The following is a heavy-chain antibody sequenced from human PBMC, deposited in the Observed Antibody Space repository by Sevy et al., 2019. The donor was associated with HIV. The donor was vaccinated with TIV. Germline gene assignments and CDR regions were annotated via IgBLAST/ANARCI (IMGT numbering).Heavy chain of an antibody. J-gene: IGHJ5*02. Sequence: GESLKISCKGSGYSFTSYWIGWVRQMPGKGLEWMGIIYPGDSDTRYSPSFQGQVTISAGRSISPAYLQWSSLKATDTAMYYCARKYYDILTGYYRFDPWGQGTLVTVSS. D-gene: IGHD3-9*01. CDR2: IYPGDSDT. CDR1: GYSFTSYW. V-gene: IGHV5-51*01. CDR3: ARKYYDILTGYYRFDP.